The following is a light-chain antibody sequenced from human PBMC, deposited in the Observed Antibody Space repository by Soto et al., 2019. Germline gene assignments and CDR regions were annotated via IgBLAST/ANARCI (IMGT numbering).Light chain of an antibody. J-gene: IGKJ5*01. CDR3: QQRSNWPPIT. CDR1: QSVRTF. CDR2: DAS. V-gene: IGKV3-11*01. Sequence: EIVLTQSPATLSLSPGDRATLACRASQSVRTFLAWYQQKPGQAPRLLLYDASNRATGVPARFSGSGSGTDFTLTISSLEPEDFAVYFCQQRSNWPPITFGQGTRVEIK.